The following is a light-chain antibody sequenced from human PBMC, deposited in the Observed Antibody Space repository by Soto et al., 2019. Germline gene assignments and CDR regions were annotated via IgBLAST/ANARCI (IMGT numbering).Light chain of an antibody. CDR2: KAS. CDR3: QQYYSYWT. J-gene: IGKJ1*01. V-gene: IGKV1-5*03. CDR1: QSISTW. Sequence: DIQITQSPSTLSASVGDRVTITCRASQSISTWLAWYRQKPGKAPKLLIYKASSLESGVPSRFSGSGSGTEFTLTLSSLQTDDFATYYCQQYYSYWTFGQGTNV.